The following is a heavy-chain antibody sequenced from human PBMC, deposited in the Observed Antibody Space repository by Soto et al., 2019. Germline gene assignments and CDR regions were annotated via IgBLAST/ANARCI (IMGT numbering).Heavy chain of an antibody. Sequence: EVQLVESGGGLVQPGGSLRLSCAASGFTFSSYSMNWVRQAPGKGLEWVSYISSSSSTIYYADSVKGRFTISRDNATNSLYLQMNSLRDEDTAVYYCARGPTVTRRWYYFDYWGQGTLVTVSS. J-gene: IGHJ4*02. CDR1: GFTFSSYS. V-gene: IGHV3-48*02. D-gene: IGHD4-17*01. CDR3: ARGPTVTRRWYYFDY. CDR2: ISSSSSTI.